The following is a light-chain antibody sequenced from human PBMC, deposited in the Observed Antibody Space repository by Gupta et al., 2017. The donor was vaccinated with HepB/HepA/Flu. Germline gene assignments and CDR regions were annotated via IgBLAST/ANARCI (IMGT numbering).Light chain of an antibody. CDR2: DDT. CDR3: QVWDRTTDRVV. V-gene: IGLV3-21*03. Sequence: SYVLTQPPSVSVAPGKTASITCGGDDIGSKSVHWYQQEPGQAPILVVYDDTARPSGIPERFSGSNSGNTATLTISRVEAGDEADYHCQVWDRTTDRVVVGGGTKLTVL. J-gene: IGLJ2*01. CDR1: DIGSKS.